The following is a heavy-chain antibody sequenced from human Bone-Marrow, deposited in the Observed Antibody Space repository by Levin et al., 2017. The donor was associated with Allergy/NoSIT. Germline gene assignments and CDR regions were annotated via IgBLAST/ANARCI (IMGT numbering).Heavy chain of an antibody. V-gene: IGHV3-23*01. CDR1: GFTFSSYA. CDR3: ARDLRGFYYAAGDV. Sequence: PGGSLRLSCAASGFTFSSYAMSWVRQAPGKGLEWVSDIAGDGGATLFADSVKGRFTISRDNSKNTLYLQLNSLRAEDTAVYYCARDLRGFYYAAGDVWGQGTTVTVSS. J-gene: IGHJ6*02. D-gene: IGHD3-10*01. CDR2: IAGDGGAT.